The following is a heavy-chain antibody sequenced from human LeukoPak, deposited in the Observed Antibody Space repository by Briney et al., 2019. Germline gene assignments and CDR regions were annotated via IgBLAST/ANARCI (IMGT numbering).Heavy chain of an antibody. CDR3: ARVGSSGWYVHPTLDY. CDR2: INPSNGDT. J-gene: IGHJ4*02. D-gene: IGHD6-19*01. V-gene: IGHV1-2*02. Sequence: ASVKVSCKSSGYTFSGYYIHWVLQAPGQGLEWMAWINPSNGDTNYAQKFQGRVTMTRDTSISTAYMELTRLISDDTAVYYCARVGSSGWYVHPTLDYWGQGTLVTVSS. CDR1: GYTFSGYY.